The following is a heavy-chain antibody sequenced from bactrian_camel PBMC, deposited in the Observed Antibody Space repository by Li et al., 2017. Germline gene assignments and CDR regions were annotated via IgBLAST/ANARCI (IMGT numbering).Heavy chain of an antibody. V-gene: IGHV3S55*01. D-gene: IGHD1*01. CDR3: AARSVGWCPLFEHWLGKRAYTPGVYFAN. Sequence: HVQLVESGGGSVQAGESLRLSCVFSGDRYASWCMGWFRQVPGKEREGVAAIDNDGITDYANSVKGRFTVSQDSAKNILYLQMNSLKPEDTAMYYCAARSVGWCPLFEHWLGKRAYTPGVYFANWGQGTQVTVS. CDR1: GDRYASWC. CDR2: IDNDGIT. J-gene: IGHJ6*01.